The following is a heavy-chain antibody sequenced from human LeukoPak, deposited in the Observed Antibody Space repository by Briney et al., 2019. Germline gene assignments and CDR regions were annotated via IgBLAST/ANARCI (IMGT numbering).Heavy chain of an antibody. J-gene: IGHJ4*02. CDR3: AKDRFGDYSFDY. D-gene: IGHD4-17*01. CDR1: GFTLSSCA. CDR2: ISGSGSDT. V-gene: IGHV3-23*01. Sequence: GGSLRLSCAASGFTLSSCAINWVRQAPGKGLEWVSSISGSGSDTYYADSVKGRFTISRDNAKSTLYLQMNSLRAEDTAVYYCAKDRFGDYSFDYWGQGILVTVSS.